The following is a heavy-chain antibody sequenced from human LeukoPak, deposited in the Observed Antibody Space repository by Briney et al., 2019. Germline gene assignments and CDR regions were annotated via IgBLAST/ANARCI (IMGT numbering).Heavy chain of an antibody. D-gene: IGHD6-13*01. CDR3: ARRGIAAAGTGY. CDR1: GGSISSSGYY. Sequence: SETLSLTCTVSGGSISSSGYYWDWIRQPPGKGLEWIGSIFYSGSTFYNPSPKSRVTISLDTSKNQFSLRLTSVTAADTAVYYCARRGIAAAGTGYWGQGTPVTVSS. J-gene: IGHJ4*02. V-gene: IGHV4-39*01. CDR2: IFYSGST.